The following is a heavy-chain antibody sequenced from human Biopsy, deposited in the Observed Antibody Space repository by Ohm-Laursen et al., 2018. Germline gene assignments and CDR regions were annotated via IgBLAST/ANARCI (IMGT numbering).Heavy chain of an antibody. J-gene: IGHJ5*02. Sequence: SDTLSLTCSVSGDPMSSGIHYWSWIRQHPGKGLEWLGYMSYSGDAHYNPSLKSRVTISVDTSKKQFSLKLISVAAADTAVYYCARRWELDYGDGAGTAWFDPWGQGTLVTVSS. CDR2: MSYSGDA. D-gene: IGHD4-17*01. V-gene: IGHV4-61*01. CDR3: ARRWELDYGDGAGTAWFDP. CDR1: GDPMSSGIHY.